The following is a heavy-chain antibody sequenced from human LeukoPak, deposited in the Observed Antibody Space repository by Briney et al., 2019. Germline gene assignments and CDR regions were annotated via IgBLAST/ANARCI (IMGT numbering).Heavy chain of an antibody. CDR1: GFTFSSYA. V-gene: IGHV3-30-3*01. Sequence: PGGSLRLSCAASGFTFSSYAMHWVRQAPGEGLEWVAVISYDGSNKYYADSVKGRFTISRDNSKNTLYLQMNSLRAEDTAVYYYARGMTPGIAAANPFDYWGQGTLVTVSS. D-gene: IGHD6-13*01. CDR3: ARGMTPGIAAANPFDY. CDR2: ISYDGSNK. J-gene: IGHJ4*02.